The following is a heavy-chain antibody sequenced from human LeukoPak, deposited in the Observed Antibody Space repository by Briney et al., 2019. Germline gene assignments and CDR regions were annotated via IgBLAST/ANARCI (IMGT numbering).Heavy chain of an antibody. Sequence: GESLKISCKASGYRFTSYWIGWGRQMPGKGLEWMGIIDPSDSETRYTPSFQGQVTISVDKSLTTADLQWNSLKASDTAMYYCARQTAMGRSGDYWGQGTLVTVS. CDR2: IDPSDSET. J-gene: IGHJ4*02. D-gene: IGHD5-18*01. CDR3: ARQTAMGRSGDY. CDR1: GYRFTSYW. V-gene: IGHV5-51*01.